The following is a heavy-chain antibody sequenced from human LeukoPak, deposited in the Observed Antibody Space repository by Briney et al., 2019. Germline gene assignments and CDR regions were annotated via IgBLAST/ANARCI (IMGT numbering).Heavy chain of an antibody. CDR1: GYTFTSYG. CDR3: ARAQYCSSTSCFLLGY. Sequence: ASVKVSCKASGYTFTSYGFSWVRQAPGQGLEWMGWISTYNGNTIYAQKLQGRVTMTADTSTSTAYMELRSLRSDDTAVYYCARAQYCSSTSCFLLGYWGQGTLVTVS. V-gene: IGHV1-18*04. CDR2: ISTYNGNT. D-gene: IGHD2-2*01. J-gene: IGHJ4*02.